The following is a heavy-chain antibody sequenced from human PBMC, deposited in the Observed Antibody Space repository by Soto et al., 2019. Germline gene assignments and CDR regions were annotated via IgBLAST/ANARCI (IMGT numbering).Heavy chain of an antibody. CDR2: ISSSSSYI. D-gene: IGHD2-15*01. V-gene: IGHV3-21*01. Sequence: PGGSLRLSCAASGFTFSSYGMNWVRQAPGKGLEWVSSISSSSSYIYYADSVKGRFTISRDNAKNSLYLQMNSLRAEDTAVYYCARDIVVVVAARFFDYWGQGTLVTVSS. J-gene: IGHJ4*02. CDR1: GFTFSSYG. CDR3: ARDIVVVVAARFFDY.